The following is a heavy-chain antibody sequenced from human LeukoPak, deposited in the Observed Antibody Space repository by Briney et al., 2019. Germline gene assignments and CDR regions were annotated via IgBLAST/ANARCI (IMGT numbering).Heavy chain of an antibody. CDR1: GFAFSSYA. V-gene: IGHV3-30*04. Sequence: GGSLRLSCAASGFAFSSYAMHWVRQAPGKGLEWVALISNDGRSKYHADSVKGRFTISRDNAKNSLYLQMNSLRAEDTAVYYCARGPDYDFWSGYLSFDYWGQGTLVTVSS. J-gene: IGHJ4*02. D-gene: IGHD3-3*01. CDR2: ISNDGRSK. CDR3: ARGPDYDFWSGYLSFDY.